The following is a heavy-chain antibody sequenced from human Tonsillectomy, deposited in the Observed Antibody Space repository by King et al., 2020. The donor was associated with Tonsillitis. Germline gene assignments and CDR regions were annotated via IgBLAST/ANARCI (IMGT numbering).Heavy chain of an antibody. Sequence: VQLQQWGAGLLKPSETLSLTCAVYGGPFSSYTWSWVRQAPGKGLEWIGNINRSGSTNYNAYLTSRVTTSADSSKNEFYLNLTSVTAADTAIDYCAGGPVRHYDWWRTGYYMNVWGEGTTVTVSS. CDR1: GGPFSSYT. CDR2: INRSGST. CDR3: AGGPVRHYDWWRTGYYMNV. D-gene: IGHD3-16*01. V-gene: IGHV4-34*01. J-gene: IGHJ6*03.